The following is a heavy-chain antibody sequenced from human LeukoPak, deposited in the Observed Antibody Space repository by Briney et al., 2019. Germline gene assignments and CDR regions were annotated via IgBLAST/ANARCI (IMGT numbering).Heavy chain of an antibody. Sequence: PSETLSLTCTVSGYSISSGYYWGWIRQPPGKGLEWIGSIYHSGSTYYNPSLKSRVTISVDTSKNQFSLKLSSVTAADTAVYYCARGGAYYYDTVDYWGQGTLVTVSS. V-gene: IGHV4-38-2*02. D-gene: IGHD3-22*01. CDR3: ARGGAYYYDTVDY. CDR2: IYHSGST. J-gene: IGHJ4*02. CDR1: GYSISSGYY.